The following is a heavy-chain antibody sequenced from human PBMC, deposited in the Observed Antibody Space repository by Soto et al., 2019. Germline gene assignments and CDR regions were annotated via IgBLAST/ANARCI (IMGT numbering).Heavy chain of an antibody. CDR2: INHSGNT. V-gene: IGHV4-39*07. CDR1: GGSISSSSYY. Sequence: SETLSLTCTVSGGSISSSSYYWGWIRQPPGKGLEWIGEINHSGNTNYNPSLKSRVTISVDTSKNQFSLKLSSVTAADTAVYYCASSPQGGFLTGSNWFDPWGQGTLVTVSS. J-gene: IGHJ5*02. D-gene: IGHD3-9*01. CDR3: ASSPQGGFLTGSNWFDP.